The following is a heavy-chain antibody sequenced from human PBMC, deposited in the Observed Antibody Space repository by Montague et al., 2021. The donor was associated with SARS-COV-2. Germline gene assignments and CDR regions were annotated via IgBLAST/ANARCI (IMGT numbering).Heavy chain of an antibody. CDR1: GGSISSYY. D-gene: IGHD5-12*01. CDR2: IYYSGST. V-gene: IGHV4-59*13. Sequence: SETLSLTCTVSGGSISSYYWSWIRRPPGKGLEWIGYIYYSGSTNYNPSLKSRVTISVDTSKNQFSLKLSSVTAADTAVYYCARGVATEEGNGFDPWGQGTLVTVSS. CDR3: ARGVATEEGNGFDP. J-gene: IGHJ5*02.